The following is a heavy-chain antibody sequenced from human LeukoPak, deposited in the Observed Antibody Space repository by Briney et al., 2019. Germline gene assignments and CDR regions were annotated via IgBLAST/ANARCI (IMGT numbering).Heavy chain of an antibody. V-gene: IGHV4-59*12. CDR3: ARAKKRLGELSLDY. Sequence: PSETLSLTCTVSGGSISSYYWSWIRQPPGKGLEWIGYIYYSGSTNYNPSLKSRVTISVDTSKNQFSLKLSSVTAADTAVYYCARAKKRLGELSLDYWGQGTLVTVSS. CDR2: IYYSGST. CDR1: GGSISSYY. J-gene: IGHJ4*02. D-gene: IGHD3-16*02.